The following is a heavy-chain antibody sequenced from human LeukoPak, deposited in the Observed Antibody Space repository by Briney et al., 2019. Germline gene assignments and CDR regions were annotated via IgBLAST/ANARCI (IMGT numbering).Heavy chain of an antibody. CDR1: GGSISSSSYY. Sequence: SETLSLTCTVSGGSISSSSYYWGWIRQPPGKGLEWIGSIYYSGSTYYNPSLKSRVTMSVDTSKNQFSLKLSSVTAADTSVYYCVRRGTWLLRYFDFWGQGTLVTVSS. CDR3: VRRGTWLLRYFDF. V-gene: IGHV4-39*07. J-gene: IGHJ4*02. D-gene: IGHD3-22*01. CDR2: IYYSGST.